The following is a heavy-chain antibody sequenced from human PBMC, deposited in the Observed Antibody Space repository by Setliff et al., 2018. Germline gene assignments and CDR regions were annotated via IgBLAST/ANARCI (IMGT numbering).Heavy chain of an antibody. Sequence: ASVKVSCKASGYTFTSYGISWVRQAPGQGLEWMGGIIPILGIANYAQKLQGRVTMTTDTSTSTTHMELRSLRSDDTAVYYCARDLVDYNGLGSYYSAYWGQGTLVTVSS. CDR1: GYTFTSYG. CDR2: IIPILGIA. CDR3: ARDLVDYNGLGSYYSAY. V-gene: IGHV1-18*01. D-gene: IGHD3-10*01. J-gene: IGHJ4*02.